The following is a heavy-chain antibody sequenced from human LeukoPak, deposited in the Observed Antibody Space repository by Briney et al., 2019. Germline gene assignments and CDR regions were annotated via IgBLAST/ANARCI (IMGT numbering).Heavy chain of an antibody. CDR1: GYTFTDHH. CDR3: ASHYGPGPV. CDR2: IHPKSGDT. Sequence: ASVKVSCKASGYTFTDHHVHWVRQAPGQGLEWIARIHPKSGDTDYAQKFQGRATMTRDTSITTAYMALTSLISDDTAVYFCASHYGPGPVWGQGTLVTVS. J-gene: IGHJ4*02. D-gene: IGHD3-10*01. V-gene: IGHV1-2*06.